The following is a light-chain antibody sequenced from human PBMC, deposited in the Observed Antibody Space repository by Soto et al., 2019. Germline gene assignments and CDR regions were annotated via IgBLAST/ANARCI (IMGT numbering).Light chain of an antibody. CDR1: QSVGTW. CDR2: DAS. V-gene: IGKV1-5*01. Sequence: DIQMTQSPSTLSASVGDRVTVTCRASQSVGTWLAWYQQKPGRAPNLLIYDASTLASAVPSRFSGSGSGTEFTLTISSLQPEDVATYYCQKYDTVPWAFGQGTKVDIK. CDR3: QKYDTVPWA. J-gene: IGKJ1*01.